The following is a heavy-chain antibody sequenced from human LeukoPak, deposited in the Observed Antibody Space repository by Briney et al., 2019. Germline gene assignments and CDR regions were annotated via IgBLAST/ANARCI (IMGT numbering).Heavy chain of an antibody. CDR3: ASIGGITDYFDY. D-gene: IGHD3-10*01. J-gene: IGHJ4*02. CDR2: IYYSGST. V-gene: IGHV4-39*07. Sequence: PSETLSPTCTVSGGSISSSSYYWGWIRQPPGKGLEWIGSIYYSGSTYYNPSLKSRVTISVDTSKNQFSLKLSSVTAADTAVYYCASIGGITDYFDYWGQGTLVTVSS. CDR1: GGSISSSSYY.